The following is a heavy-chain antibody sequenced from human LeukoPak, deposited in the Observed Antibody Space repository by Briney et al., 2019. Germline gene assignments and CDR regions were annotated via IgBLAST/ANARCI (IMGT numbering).Heavy chain of an antibody. Sequence: GGSLRFSCAASGFTFSDYYMSWVRQAPGKGLEWVSAIHSSGGTYYADSVKGRFTISRDTSKNTLYLQINSLRVEDTAVYYCIVFGDSNHWGQGTLVTVSS. CDR3: IVFGDSNH. CDR2: IHSSGGT. CDR1: GFTFSDYY. V-gene: IGHV3-53*01. J-gene: IGHJ5*02. D-gene: IGHD4-17*01.